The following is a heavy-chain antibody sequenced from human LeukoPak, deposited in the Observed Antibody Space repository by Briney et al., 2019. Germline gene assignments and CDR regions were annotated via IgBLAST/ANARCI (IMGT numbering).Heavy chain of an antibody. CDR3: AREGRGDLGTYYYYMDV. J-gene: IGHJ6*03. CDR1: GGSISSYY. Sequence: SETLSLTCTVSGGSISSYYWSWLRQPPGKGLEWMAYIYDSGSTNYNPSLKSRVTISVDTSKNQFSLKLSSVTAADTAVYYCAREGRGDLGTYYYYMDVWGKGTTVTVSS. V-gene: IGHV4-59*01. D-gene: IGHD3-16*01. CDR2: IYDSGST.